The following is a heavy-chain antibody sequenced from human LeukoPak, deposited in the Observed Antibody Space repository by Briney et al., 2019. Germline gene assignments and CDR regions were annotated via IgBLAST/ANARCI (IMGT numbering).Heavy chain of an antibody. Sequence: ASVKVSCKASGGTFISYAISWVRQAPGQGLEWMGGIIPIFGTANYAQKFQGRVTITADESTSTAYMELSSLRSEDTAVYYCAKTRDGYNSYYYYYGMDVWGQGTTVTVSS. V-gene: IGHV1-69*13. D-gene: IGHD5-24*01. CDR2: IIPIFGTA. CDR3: AKTRDGYNSYYYYYGMDV. CDR1: GGTFISYA. J-gene: IGHJ6*02.